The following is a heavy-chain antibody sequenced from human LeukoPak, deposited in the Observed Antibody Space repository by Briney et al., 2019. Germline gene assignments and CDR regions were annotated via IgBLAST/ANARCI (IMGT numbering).Heavy chain of an antibody. CDR3: ARGPIPAAAVDY. CDR2: INHSGST. D-gene: IGHD2-2*01. V-gene: IGHV4-34*01. Sequence: SETLSLTCAVYGGSFSGYYWSWIRQPPGEGLEWIGEINHSGSTNYNPSLKSRVTISVDTSKNQFSLKLSSVTAADTAVYYCARGPIPAAAVDYWGQGTLVTVSS. CDR1: GGSFSGYY. J-gene: IGHJ4*02.